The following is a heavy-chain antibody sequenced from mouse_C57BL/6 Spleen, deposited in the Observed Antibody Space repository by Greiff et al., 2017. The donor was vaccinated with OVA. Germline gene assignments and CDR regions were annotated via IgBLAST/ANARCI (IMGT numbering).Heavy chain of an antibody. D-gene: IGHD2-1*01. CDR2: IRSKSSNYAT. J-gene: IGHJ3*01. CDR1: GFTFNTYA. CDR3: VREGATGYGNYAWFAY. V-gene: IGHV10-3*01. Sequence: EVQLVESGGGLVQPKGSLKLSCAASGFTFNTYAMHWVRQAPGKGLEWVARIRSKSSNYATYYAYSVKDRFTISRDESQSMLYLQMNNLKTEDTAMYYCVREGATGYGNYAWFAYWGQGTLVTVSA.